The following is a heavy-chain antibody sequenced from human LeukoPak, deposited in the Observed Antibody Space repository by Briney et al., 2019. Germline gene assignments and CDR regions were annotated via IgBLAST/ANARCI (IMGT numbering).Heavy chain of an antibody. V-gene: IGHV5-51*01. J-gene: IGHJ4*02. D-gene: IGHD2-15*01. CDR3: ALNPRGYCSGRRCYIGY. CDR1: GYSFTNYW. Sequence: GESLKISCKGSGYSFTNYWIGWVRQMPGKGLEWMGIIYPGDSDTRYSPSFQGQVTLSADKSISTAYLQWSSLKASDTAMYYCALNPRGYCSGRRCYIGYWGQGTLVTVSS. CDR2: IYPGDSDT.